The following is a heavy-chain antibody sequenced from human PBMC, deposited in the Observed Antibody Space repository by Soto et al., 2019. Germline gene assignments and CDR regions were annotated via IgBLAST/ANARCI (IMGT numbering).Heavy chain of an antibody. CDR3: ARDSGIVVDGGSCQVY. Sequence: SCQAPGYTLTNYHMHWVRQAPGQGFEWVGIINPSGGSTTYAQKFQGRVIMTSDTSTSTVYMELSSLRSDDTAVYYCARDSGIVVDGGSCQVYWGQGTQVTVSS. CDR2: INPSGGST. D-gene: IGHD2-15*01. J-gene: IGHJ4*02. V-gene: IGHV1-46*01. CDR1: GYTLTNYH.